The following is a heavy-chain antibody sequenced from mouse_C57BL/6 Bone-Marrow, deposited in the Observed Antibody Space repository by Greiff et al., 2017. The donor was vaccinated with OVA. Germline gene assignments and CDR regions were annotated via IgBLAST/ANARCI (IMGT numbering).Heavy chain of an antibody. CDR1: GYTFTSYG. Sequence: VQLQQSGAELARPGASVKLSCKASGYTFTSYGISWVKQRTGQGLEWIGEIYPRRGNTYYNEKFKGKATLTADKSSSTAYMELRSLTSEDSAVYFCASYYYGYDAADWGQGTLGTVSA. D-gene: IGHD2-2*01. CDR3: ASYYYGYDAAD. V-gene: IGHV1-81*01. J-gene: IGHJ3*01. CDR2: IYPRRGNT.